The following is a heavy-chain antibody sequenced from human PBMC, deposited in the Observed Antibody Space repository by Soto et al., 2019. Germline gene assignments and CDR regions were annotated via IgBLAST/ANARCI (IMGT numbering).Heavy chain of an antibody. CDR2: ITASGSRT. Sequence: PGGSLRLSCAASGFSVTDHYMTWVRQAPGKGLEWVADITASGSRTLYADSVKGRFTISRDDSRSTLFLQMNRLRVEDTAVYYCARAVVTISYYGVDVWGQGATVTVSS. CDR3: ARAVVTISYYGVDV. D-gene: IGHD3-22*01. V-gene: IGHV3-53*01. J-gene: IGHJ6*02. CDR1: GFSVTDHY.